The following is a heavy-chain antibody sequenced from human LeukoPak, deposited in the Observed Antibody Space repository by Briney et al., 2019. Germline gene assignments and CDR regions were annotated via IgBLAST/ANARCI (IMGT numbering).Heavy chain of an antibody. D-gene: IGHD3-10*01. CDR1: GFTFDDYA. CDR3: AKQPGRAEPGY. J-gene: IGHJ4*02. CDR2: ISWNSGSI. Sequence: GGSLRLSCAASGFTFDDYAMHWVRQAPGKALEWVSGISWNSGSIGYADSVKGRFTISRGNAKNSLYLQMNSLRAEDTALYYCAKQPGRAEPGYWGQGTLVTVSS. V-gene: IGHV3-9*01.